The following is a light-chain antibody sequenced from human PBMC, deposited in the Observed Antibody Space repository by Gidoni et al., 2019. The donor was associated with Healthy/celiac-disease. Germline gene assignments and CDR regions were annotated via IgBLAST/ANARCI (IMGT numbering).Light chain of an antibody. J-gene: IGKJ4*01. CDR1: HSVSSY. CDR3: QQYTNWPL. V-gene: IGKV3-15*01. Sequence: TVMTHSPAPLSVSRGERATLSCRASHSVSSYLAWYQQKPGHPPSLLIYGASTRATGIPATFSGSGSGTEFTLTSSRLQSEDFAFYYCQQYTNWPLFGGGTKVEIK. CDR2: GAS.